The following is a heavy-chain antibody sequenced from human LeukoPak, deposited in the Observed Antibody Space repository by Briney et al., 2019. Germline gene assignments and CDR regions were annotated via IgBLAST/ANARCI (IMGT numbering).Heavy chain of an antibody. V-gene: IGHV3-49*04. D-gene: IGHD3-22*01. CDR2: IRSKAYGGTT. CDR1: GFTFGDCA. Sequence: GGSLRLSCTTSGFTFGDCAMNWVRQAPGKGLEWVGFIRSKAYGGTTEYAASVKGRFTISRDDSKSIAYLQVNSLKIEDTAVYYCTGGSGGYPDYWGQGTLVTVSS. J-gene: IGHJ4*02. CDR3: TGGSGGYPDY.